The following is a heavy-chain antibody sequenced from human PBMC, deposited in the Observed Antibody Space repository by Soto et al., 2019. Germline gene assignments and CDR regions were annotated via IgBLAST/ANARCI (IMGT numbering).Heavy chain of an antibody. V-gene: IGHV3-13*01. D-gene: IGHD3-16*01. CDR1: GFTFSSYD. J-gene: IGHJ6*03. Sequence: GGSLRLSCAASGFTFSSYDMHWVRQATGKGLEWVSTIGSAGDTYYAGSVKGRFTISRENAKNSLYLQMNSLRAGDTAVYYCARGRGGYYYMDVWGKGTTVTVSS. CDR2: IGSAGDT. CDR3: ARGRGGYYYMDV.